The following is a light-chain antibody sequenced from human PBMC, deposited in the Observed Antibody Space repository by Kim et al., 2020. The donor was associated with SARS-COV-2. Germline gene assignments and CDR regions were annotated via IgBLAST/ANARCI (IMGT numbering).Light chain of an antibody. Sequence: VSPGQTASITCSGDRLGDKYATWYQQKPGQSPVVVIFRDNRRPSGIPERFSGSNSGNTATLTISGTQAMDEADYYCQAWDSSIYVFGTGTQLTVL. V-gene: IGLV3-1*01. CDR2: RDN. CDR1: RLGDKY. J-gene: IGLJ1*01. CDR3: QAWDSSIYV.